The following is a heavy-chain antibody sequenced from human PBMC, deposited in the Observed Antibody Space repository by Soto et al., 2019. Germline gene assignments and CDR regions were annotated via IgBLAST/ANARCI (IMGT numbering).Heavy chain of an antibody. CDR3: AREPGYCSGGSCSYYYYYYGMDV. CDR2: IIPIFGTA. V-gene: IGHV1-69*01. J-gene: IGHJ6*02. CDR1: RGTFSSYA. Sequence: QVQLVQSGAGVKKPGSSVKVSCKASRGTFSSYAISWVRQAPGQGLEWMGGIIPIFGTANYAQKFQGRVTITADESTSTAYMELSSLRSEDTAVYYCAREPGYCSGGSCSYYYYYYGMDVWGQGTTVTVSS. D-gene: IGHD2-15*01.